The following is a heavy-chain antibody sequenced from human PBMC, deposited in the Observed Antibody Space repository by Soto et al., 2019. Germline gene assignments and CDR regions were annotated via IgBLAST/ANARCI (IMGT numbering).Heavy chain of an antibody. Sequence: TVVSVRLSGAASGFTFSDYYMSWSRQAPGKGLEWVSYISSSSSYTNYADSVKGRFTISRDNAKNSLYLQMNSLRAEDTAVYYCARDSVGSSLDYWGQGTLVTVSS. CDR3: ARDSVGSSLDY. D-gene: IGHD1-26*01. J-gene: IGHJ4*02. V-gene: IGHV3-11*06. CDR1: GFTFSDYY. CDR2: ISSSSSYT.